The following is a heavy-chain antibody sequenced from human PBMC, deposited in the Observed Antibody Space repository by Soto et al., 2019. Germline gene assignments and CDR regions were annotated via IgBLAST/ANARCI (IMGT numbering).Heavy chain of an antibody. V-gene: IGHV4-30-4*01. CDR2: IYYSGST. D-gene: IGHD2-15*01. J-gene: IGHJ3*02. CDR1: GGSISSGDYY. CDR3: ASTPYGGNWAFDI. Sequence: QVQLQESGPGLVKPSQTLSLTCTVSGGSISSGDYYWSWIRQPPGKGLEWIGYIYYSGSTYYNPSLQSRVTISADTSNNQLSLSLSSVTAADTAVYYCASTPYGGNWAFDIWGQGTMVTVSS.